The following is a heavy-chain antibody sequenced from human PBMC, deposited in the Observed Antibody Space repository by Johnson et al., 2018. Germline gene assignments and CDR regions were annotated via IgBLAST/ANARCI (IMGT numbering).Heavy chain of an antibody. V-gene: IGHV3-30*18. CDR3: AKDGGFGYVS. D-gene: IGHD5-12*01. CDR2: ISYDGSNK. J-gene: IGHJ5*02. CDR1: GFTFRRYA. Sequence: VQLLESGGVVVQPGGSMGLSCAASASGFTFRRYAMSWVRQAPGKGLEWVAVISYDGSNKYYADSVKGRFTISRDNSKNTLYLQMNSLRAEDTAVYYCAKDGGFGYVSWGQGTLVTVSS.